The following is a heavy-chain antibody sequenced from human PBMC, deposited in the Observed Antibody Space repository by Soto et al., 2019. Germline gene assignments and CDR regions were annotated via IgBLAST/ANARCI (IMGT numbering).Heavy chain of an antibody. V-gene: IGHV3-30-3*01. CDR1: GFTFSSYA. CDR3: ARDPYSNYILGWFDP. J-gene: IGHJ5*02. CDR2: ISYDGSNK. D-gene: IGHD4-4*01. Sequence: QVQLVASGGGAVQPGRSLRLSCAASGFTFSSYAMHWVRQAPGKGLEWVAVISYDGSNKYYADSVNGRFTISRDNSKNTLYLQMHSLRAEDTAVYYCARDPYSNYILGWFDPCGQGTLVTVSS.